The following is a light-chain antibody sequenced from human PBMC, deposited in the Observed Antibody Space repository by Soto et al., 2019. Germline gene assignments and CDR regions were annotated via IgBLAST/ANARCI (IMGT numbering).Light chain of an antibody. V-gene: IGLV2-14*01. J-gene: IGLJ2*01. CDR2: DVT. CDR3: CSYTDIALDVV. CDR1: SSDIGDYDY. Sequence: QSVLTQPASVSGSPGQSITISCTGTSSDIGDYDYVSRYQHLPGKAPKLLIFDVTHRPSGVSDRFSGSKSGNTASLTISGVRPEDEADYYCCSYTDIALDVVFGGGTKVTVL.